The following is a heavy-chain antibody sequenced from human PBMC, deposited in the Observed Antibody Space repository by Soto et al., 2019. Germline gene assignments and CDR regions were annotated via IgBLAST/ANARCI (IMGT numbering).Heavy chain of an antibody. CDR2: INHSGSP. Sequence: QVQLQQWGAGLLKPSETLSLTCAVYGGSFSGYYWSWIRQPPRKGLEWIGEINHSGSPNYNPSLRSRVTISVDTSKNQFSLKLRSVTAADTAVYYCERASDPWGQGTLVTVSS. CDR1: GGSFSGYY. J-gene: IGHJ5*02. V-gene: IGHV4-34*01. CDR3: ERASDP.